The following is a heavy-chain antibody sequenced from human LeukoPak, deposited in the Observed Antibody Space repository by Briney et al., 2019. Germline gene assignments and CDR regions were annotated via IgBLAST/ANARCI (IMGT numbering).Heavy chain of an antibody. CDR1: GFGFSSYS. D-gene: IGHD3-22*01. V-gene: IGHV3-48*02. J-gene: IGHJ4*02. CDR3: ARDHESSSGLDY. Sequence: PGGSLRLSCVVSGFGFSSYSMNWVRQAPGKGLEWVSYISSSSSTIYDADSVKGRFTISRDNAKNSLYLQMNSLRDEDTAVYFCARDHESSSGLDYWGQGTLVTVSS. CDR2: ISSSSSTI.